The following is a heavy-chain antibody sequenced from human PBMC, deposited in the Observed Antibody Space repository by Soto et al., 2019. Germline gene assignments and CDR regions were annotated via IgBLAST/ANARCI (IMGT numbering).Heavy chain of an antibody. D-gene: IGHD4-17*01. V-gene: IGHV3-23*01. CDR3: AKDPNGDYLGAFDS. CDR2: ISVGGGIT. Sequence: EVQLLESGGGLVRPGGSLRLSCGGSKFTFSTYAMTWVRQAPGKGLEWVSGISVGGGITKYADSVKGRFTNSRDNSKNTLYLQMNSLRAEDTAIYYCAKDPNGDYLGAFDSWGQGTLVTVSS. CDR1: KFTFSTYA. J-gene: IGHJ4*02.